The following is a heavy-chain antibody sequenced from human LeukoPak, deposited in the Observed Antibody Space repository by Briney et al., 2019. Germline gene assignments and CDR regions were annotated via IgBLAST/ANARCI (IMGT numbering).Heavy chain of an antibody. D-gene: IGHD3-16*01. CDR2: IYPGDSDT. CDR1: GYTFTNYW. Sequence: GESLKISCKGSGYTFTNYWIAWVRQMPGKGLEWMGIIYPGDSDTRYSPSFHGQVTLSADKSISTAYLQWSSLKASDTATYYCARIRGLWYYFDYWGQGTLVTVSS. CDR3: ARIRGLWYYFDY. V-gene: IGHV5-51*01. J-gene: IGHJ4*02.